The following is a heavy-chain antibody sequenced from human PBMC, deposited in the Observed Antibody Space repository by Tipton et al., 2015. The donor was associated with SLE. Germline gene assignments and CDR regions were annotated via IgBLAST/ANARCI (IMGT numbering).Heavy chain of an antibody. Sequence: TLSLTCNVSGGSIISGIYYWTWMRQPAGQELEWIGRIYISGSTKYNPSLKRRVTISGDTSKNQFSLELNSVTAADTAVYYCARERYYYGSGSYYSAFDIWGQGTLVTVSS. CDR2: IYISGST. CDR1: GGSIISGIYY. V-gene: IGHV4-61*02. J-gene: IGHJ3*02. CDR3: ARERYYYGSGSYYSAFDI. D-gene: IGHD3-10*01.